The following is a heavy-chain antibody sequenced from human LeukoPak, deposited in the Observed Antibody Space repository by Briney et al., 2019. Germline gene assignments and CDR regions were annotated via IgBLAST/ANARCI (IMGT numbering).Heavy chain of an antibody. CDR3: ARGPFWVVTAASYYFDY. CDR1: GWPFSGYY. J-gene: IGHJ4*02. V-gene: IGHV4-34*01. CDR2: INHSGST. Sequence: SETLYLTCAVHGWPFSGYYWSWIRQTPGKGLQWIAEINHSGSTNYNPSLKSRVTISVDTSKNQFSLKLSSVTAADTAVYYCARGPFWVVTAASYYFDYWGEGTLVTVSS. D-gene: IGHD2-21*02.